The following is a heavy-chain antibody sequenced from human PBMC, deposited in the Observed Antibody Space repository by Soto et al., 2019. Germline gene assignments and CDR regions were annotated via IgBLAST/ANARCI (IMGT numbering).Heavy chain of an antibody. V-gene: IGHV3-30-3*01. Sequence: GGSLRLSCAASGFTFSSYAMHWVRQAPGKGLEWVAVISYDGSNKYYADSVKGRFTVSRDNSKNTLYLQMNSLRAEDTAVYYCARDDSDLWGQGTLVTVSS. CDR3: ARDDSDL. J-gene: IGHJ1*01. CDR1: GFTFSSYA. CDR2: ISYDGSNK. D-gene: IGHD2-21*01.